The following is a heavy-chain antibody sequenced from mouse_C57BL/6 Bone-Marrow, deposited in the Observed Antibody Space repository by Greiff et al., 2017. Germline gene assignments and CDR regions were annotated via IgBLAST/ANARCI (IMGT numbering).Heavy chain of an antibody. J-gene: IGHJ1*03. CDR3: ASESLVARWFDV. CDR1: GFTFSDYG. V-gene: IGHV5-17*01. Sequence: EVQVVESGGGLVKPGGSLKLSCAASGFTFSDYGMHWVRQAPEKGLEWVAYISSGSSTIYYADTVKGRFTISRDNAKNTLFLQMTSLRSEDTAMYYCASESLVARWFDVWGTGTTVTVSS. CDR2: ISSGSSTI. D-gene: IGHD1-1*01.